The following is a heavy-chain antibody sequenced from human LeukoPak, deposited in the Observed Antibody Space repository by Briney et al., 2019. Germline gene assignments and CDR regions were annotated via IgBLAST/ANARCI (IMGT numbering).Heavy chain of an antibody. Sequence: ASVKVSCKASGYSSTNYAINWVRQAPGQGLEWMGWINTNSGNPTYVQGFTGRFVFSSDTSVSTAYLQISSLKTEDTAVYYCASHLAEMATVPVDYWGQGTLVTVSS. D-gene: IGHD5-24*01. CDR3: ASHLAEMATVPVDY. CDR2: INTNSGNP. CDR1: GYSSTNYA. J-gene: IGHJ4*02. V-gene: IGHV7-4-1*02.